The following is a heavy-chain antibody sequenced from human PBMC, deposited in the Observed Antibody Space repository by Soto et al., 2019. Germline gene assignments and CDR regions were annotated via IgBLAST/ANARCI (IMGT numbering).Heavy chain of an antibody. J-gene: IGHJ5*02. CDR1: DGSISSDDYY. Sequence: QLQLQESGSGLVKPSQTLSLTCAVSDGSISSDDYYWSWIRQPPGKGLEWIGYIYHSGSTYHNPSLKSRVTISVDRSKNQFSLKLSSVTAADTAVYYCARGGRHNGHYYWSDPWGQGTLVTVSS. CDR2: IYHSGST. CDR3: ARGGRHNGHYYWSDP. D-gene: IGHD4-17*01. V-gene: IGHV4-30-2*01.